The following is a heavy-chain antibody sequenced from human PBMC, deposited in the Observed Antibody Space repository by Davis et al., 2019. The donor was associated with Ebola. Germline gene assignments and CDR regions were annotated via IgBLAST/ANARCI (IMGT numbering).Heavy chain of an antibody. CDR2: IKSKTDGGTT. CDR3: TTERAPRDYYDSSGYSKRRAFDI. V-gene: IGHV3-15*01. CDR1: GFTFSNDW. Sequence: GESLKISCAASGFTFSNDWMSWVRQAPGKGLEWVGRIKSKTDGGTTDYAAPVKVRFTISRDDSKNTLYLQMNSLKTEDTALYYCTTERAPRDYYDSSGYSKRRAFDIWGQGTMVTVSS. J-gene: IGHJ3*02. D-gene: IGHD3-22*01.